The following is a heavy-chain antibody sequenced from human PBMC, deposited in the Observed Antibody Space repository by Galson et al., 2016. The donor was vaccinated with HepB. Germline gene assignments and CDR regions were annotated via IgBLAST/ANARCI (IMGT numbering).Heavy chain of an antibody. CDR2: INAYNGNT. Sequence: SVKVSCKASGYTFTSYGITWVRQAPGQGLEWMGWINAYNGNTKYAQNLTGRVTMTTDTSTSTAYTELRSLRSDYTAVYYCARFVSGYYYDFDHWRQGTRVTVSS. V-gene: IGHV1-18*01. J-gene: IGHJ4*02. CDR3: ARFVSGYYYDFDH. D-gene: IGHD3-22*01. CDR1: GYTFTSYG.